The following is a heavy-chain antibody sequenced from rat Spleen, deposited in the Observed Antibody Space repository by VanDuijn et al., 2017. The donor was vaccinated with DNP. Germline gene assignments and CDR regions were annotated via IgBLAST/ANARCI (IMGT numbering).Heavy chain of an antibody. Sequence: QVQLKESGPGLVQPSQTLSLTCTVSGFSLTSYNVHWVRQPTGKGLEWMGIIWGDGNTDYNSALKSRLSINRDTSKSQVFLKINSLQTDDTAIYYCTRTGSYKLGYYFDYWGQGVMVTVSS. CDR2: IWGDGNT. D-gene: IGHD4-3*01. CDR3: TRTGSYKLGYYFDY. CDR1: GFSLTSYN. J-gene: IGHJ2*01. V-gene: IGHV2-30*01.